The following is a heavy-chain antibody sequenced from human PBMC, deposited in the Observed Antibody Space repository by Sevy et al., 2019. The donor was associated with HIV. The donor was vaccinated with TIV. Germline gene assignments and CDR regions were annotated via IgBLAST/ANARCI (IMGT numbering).Heavy chain of an antibody. D-gene: IGHD2-15*01. V-gene: IGHV1-18*04. J-gene: IGHJ5*02. CDR1: GYTFTSYG. Sequence: ASVKVSCKASGYTFTSYGISWVRQAPGQGLEWMGWISAYNGNTNYAQKLQGRVTMTTDTSTSTAYMELRSLRSDDTAMYYCARRYCSGGSCQFDPWGQGTLVTVSS. CDR2: ISAYNGNT. CDR3: ARRYCSGGSCQFDP.